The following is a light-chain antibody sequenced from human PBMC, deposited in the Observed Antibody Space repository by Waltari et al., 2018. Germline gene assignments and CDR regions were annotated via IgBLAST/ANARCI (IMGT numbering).Light chain of an antibody. CDR3: HQHYTTPWT. CDR2: WES. Sequence: TQSPDSLAVSLGERATINCKSSQTVLYRDNNKNYLTWYQQKPGQPPKLLFSWESIRESGVPDRLSASGSGTDFTLTISSLQAEDVAVYYCHQHYTTPWTFGQGTKVEIK. CDR1: QTVLYRDNNKNY. V-gene: IGKV4-1*01. J-gene: IGKJ1*01.